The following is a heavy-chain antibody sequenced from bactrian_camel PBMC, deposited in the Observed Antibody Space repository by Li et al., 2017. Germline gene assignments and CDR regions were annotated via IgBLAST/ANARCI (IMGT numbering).Heavy chain of an antibody. J-gene: IGHJ6*01. Sequence: DVQLVESGGGSVQAGGSLRVSCAVSGYFYTVYCVGWFRQSPGNQRELVAFIESDGDITGYADSVKGRFTISKDNAKNTTYLQMNSLNPEDTAVYYCVRQMIYGTGWSDFDYWGQGTQVTVS. V-gene: IGHV3S35*01. CDR2: IESDGDIT. D-gene: IGHD5*01. CDR1: GYFYTVYC. CDR3: VRQMIYGTGWSDFDY.